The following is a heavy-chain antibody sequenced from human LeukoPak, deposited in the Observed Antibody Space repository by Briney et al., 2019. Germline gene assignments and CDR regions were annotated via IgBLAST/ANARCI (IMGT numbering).Heavy chain of an antibody. CDR1: GFTFSNYA. D-gene: IGHD1-26*01. Sequence: GGSLRLSCAASGFTFSNYAMSWVRQAPGKGLEWVSGISGSGGSTHYADSVKGRFTISRDNSKNTLYLQMNSLRAEDTAVYYCASGSYYGDFIFDYWGQGTLVTVSS. J-gene: IGHJ4*02. CDR3: ASGSYYGDFIFDY. V-gene: IGHV3-23*01. CDR2: ISGSGGST.